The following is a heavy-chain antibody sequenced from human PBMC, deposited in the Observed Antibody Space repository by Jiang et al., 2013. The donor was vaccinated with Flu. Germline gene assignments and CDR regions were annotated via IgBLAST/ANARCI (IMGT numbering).Heavy chain of an antibody. V-gene: IGHV4-39*01. D-gene: IGHD6-13*01. CDR2: IYYSGNT. CDR1: GGSISSSSYY. CDR3: ARSYTNSFSLGY. Sequence: PGLVKASETLSLTCGVSGGSISSSSYYWGWIRQPPGKGLEWIGSIYYSGNTYYKPSLKSRVTISVDTSKNQFSLKLSSVTAADTAVYYCARSYTNSFSLGYWGLGTLVTVSS. J-gene: IGHJ4*02.